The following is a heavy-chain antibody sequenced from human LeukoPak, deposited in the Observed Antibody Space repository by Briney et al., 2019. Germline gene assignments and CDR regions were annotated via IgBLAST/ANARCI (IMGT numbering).Heavy chain of an antibody. CDR2: IKSKTDGGTI. D-gene: IGHD2-15*01. CDR1: GFSFSNAW. J-gene: IGHJ4*02. CDR3: CRGWLDY. Sequence: GGSLGLSCAASGFSFSNAWMSWVRQASGKGLEWVGRIKSKTDGGTIHYAAPVKGRFTISRDDSKNMVFLQMNSLNTEDTAVYYCCRGWLDYWGQGTLVAVSS. V-gene: IGHV3-15*01.